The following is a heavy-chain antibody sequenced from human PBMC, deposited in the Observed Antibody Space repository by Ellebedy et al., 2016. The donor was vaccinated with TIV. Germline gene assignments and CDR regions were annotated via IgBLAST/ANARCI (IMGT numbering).Heavy chain of an antibody. CDR2: FFYGGST. Sequence: SETLSLTXSASGCPINSYYWSWIRQLPGKGLEWIALFFYGGSTKSNPSLKSRATISVDTSKNQFSLKLSSVTAADTAVYYCARIGRGGPVDYWGQGTLVTVSS. CDR1: GCPINSYY. V-gene: IGHV4-59*08. J-gene: IGHJ4*02. CDR3: ARIGRGGPVDY. D-gene: IGHD1-1*01.